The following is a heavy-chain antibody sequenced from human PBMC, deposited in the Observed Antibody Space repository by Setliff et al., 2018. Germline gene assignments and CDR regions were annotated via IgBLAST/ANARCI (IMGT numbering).Heavy chain of an antibody. CDR3: STVAAYTGRNIGSRGTDAFHL. CDR1: GFTFTNAW. Sequence: GGSLRLSCAASGFTFTNAWMSWVRQAPGKGLEWVGRIKSKTEGGTTDYAAPVKGRFTISRDNSKDTLYLQMTSLKTEDTGVYYCSTVAAYTGRNIGSRGTDAFHLWGQGTMVTVSS. CDR2: IKSKTEGGTT. V-gene: IGHV3-15*01. J-gene: IGHJ3*01. D-gene: IGHD3-16*01.